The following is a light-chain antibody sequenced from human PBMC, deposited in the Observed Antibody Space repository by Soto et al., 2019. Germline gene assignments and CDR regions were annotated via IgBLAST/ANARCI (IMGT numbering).Light chain of an antibody. Sequence: QSALTQPASVSGSPGQSITISCTGISSDVDDYNSVSWYKQHPGKVPKLIIYEVSNRPSGVSNHFSGTKSGNTASLTISGLQTDDEADYYCSSYTSTTRVFGGGTKVTVL. CDR1: SSDVDDYNS. J-gene: IGLJ3*02. CDR3: SSYTSTTRV. CDR2: EVS. V-gene: IGLV2-14*01.